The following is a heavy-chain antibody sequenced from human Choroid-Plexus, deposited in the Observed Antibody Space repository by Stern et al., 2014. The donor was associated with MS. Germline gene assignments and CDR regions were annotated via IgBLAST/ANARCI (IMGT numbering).Heavy chain of an antibody. V-gene: IGHV1-2*02. CDR1: GYIFTGYS. D-gene: IGHD3-3*01. J-gene: IGHJ6*02. Sequence: VHLVESGAEVKKPGASVKVSCKTSGYIFTGYSIHWVRQAPGQGLEWMACITHNTGGNKYAQKFQGRVTMSRDTSISTAYVEMSSLTSDDTAVYYCARDQRGITIFGVVTDYYYLGMDVWGQGTTVTVSS. CDR2: ITHNTGGN. CDR3: ARDQRGITIFGVVTDYYYLGMDV.